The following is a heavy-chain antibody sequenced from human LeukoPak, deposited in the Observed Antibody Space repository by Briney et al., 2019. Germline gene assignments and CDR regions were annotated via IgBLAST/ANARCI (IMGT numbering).Heavy chain of an antibody. CDR2: INPSGGST. Sequence: ASVKVSCKASGYTFTSYYMHWVRQAPGQGLEWMGIINPSGGSTSYAQKFQGRVTMTRDTSTSTVYMELSSLRSEDTAVYYCARASRAGDTAMVTDYWGQGTLVTVSS. CDR1: GYTFTSYY. J-gene: IGHJ4*02. V-gene: IGHV1-46*01. D-gene: IGHD5-18*01. CDR3: ARASRAGDTAMVTDY.